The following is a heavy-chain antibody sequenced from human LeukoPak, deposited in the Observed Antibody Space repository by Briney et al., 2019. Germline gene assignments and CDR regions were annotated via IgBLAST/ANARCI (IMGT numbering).Heavy chain of an antibody. D-gene: IGHD3-10*01. CDR1: GGSFSGYY. CDR2: INHSGST. CDR3: ARDSAPLGVRIGGFDP. V-gene: IGHV4-34*01. Sequence: SETLSLTCAVYGGSFSGYYWSWIRQPPGKGLEWIGEINHSGSTNYNPSLKSRVTISVDTSKNQFSLKLSSVTAADTAVYYCARDSAPLGVRIGGFDPWGQGALVTVSS. J-gene: IGHJ5*02.